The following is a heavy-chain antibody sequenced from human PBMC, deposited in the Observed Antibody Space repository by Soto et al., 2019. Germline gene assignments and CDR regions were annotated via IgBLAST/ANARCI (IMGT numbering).Heavy chain of an antibody. Sequence: ASVKVSCKASGYSFTSYTVQWVRPAPGQRLEWMGWINAGFVDTKYSQKFQGRVTITRDTSADTAYMELSSLTSRDSAVYYCARGRTSGWYFDYWGQGTLVTVSS. CDR3: ARGRTSGWYFDY. J-gene: IGHJ4*02. CDR1: GYSFTSYT. CDR2: INAGFVDT. D-gene: IGHD6-19*01. V-gene: IGHV1-3*01.